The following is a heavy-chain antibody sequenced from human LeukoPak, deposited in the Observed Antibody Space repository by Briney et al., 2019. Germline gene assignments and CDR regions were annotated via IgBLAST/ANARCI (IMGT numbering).Heavy chain of an antibody. CDR2: ISGSGGST. D-gene: IGHD6-19*01. CDR1: GFTVSSNY. J-gene: IGHJ4*02. CDR3: AKFHSSGWGPLDY. Sequence: GGSLRLSCAASGFTVSSNYMSWVRQAPGKGLEWVSAISGSGGSTYYADSVKGRFTISRDNSKNTLYLQMNSLRAEDTAVYYCAKFHSSGWGPLDYWGQGTLVTVSS. V-gene: IGHV3-23*01.